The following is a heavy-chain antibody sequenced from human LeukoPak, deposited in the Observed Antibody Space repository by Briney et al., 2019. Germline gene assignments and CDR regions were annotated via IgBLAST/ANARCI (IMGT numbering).Heavy chain of an antibody. CDR3: ARTQLGYCSSTSCPHYYYYGMDV. D-gene: IGHD2-2*01. CDR2: IYYSGST. J-gene: IGHJ6*02. V-gene: IGHV4-59*08. CDR1: GGSISSYY. Sequence: SETLSLTCTVSGGSISSYYWSWIRQPPGKGLEWIGYIYYSGSTNYNPSLKSRVTISVDTSKNQFSLKLSSVTAADTAVYYCARTQLGYCSSTSCPHYYYYGMDVWGQGTTVTVSS.